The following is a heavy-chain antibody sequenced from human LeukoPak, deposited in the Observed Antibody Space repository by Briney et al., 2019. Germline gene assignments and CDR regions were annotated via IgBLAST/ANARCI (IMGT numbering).Heavy chain of an antibody. J-gene: IGHJ3*02. Sequence: GGSLRLSCAVSGFTFSNYWMHWVRQAPGKGLVWVSRVNGDGSRRDYADSVKGRFTISRDNAESTLYLQMNSLSAEATVVYYCARVVVVAVGDLDAFDIWGQGTMVTVSS. V-gene: IGHV3-74*01. CDR2: VNGDGSRR. D-gene: IGHD2-15*01. CDR1: GFTFSNYW. CDR3: ARVVVVAVGDLDAFDI.